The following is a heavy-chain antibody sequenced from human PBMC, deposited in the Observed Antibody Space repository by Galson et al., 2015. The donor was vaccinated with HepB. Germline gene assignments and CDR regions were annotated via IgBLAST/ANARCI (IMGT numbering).Heavy chain of an antibody. D-gene: IGHD2-15*01. CDR2: IYWDDDK. CDR3: AHSRVDCSGVSCGSEGPDAFDI. CDR1: GFSLSTSGVG. Sequence: PALVKPTQTLTLTCTFSGFSLSTSGVGVGWIRQPPGKALEWLALIYWDDDKRYSPSLKSRLTITKDTSKNQVVLTMTNMDPVDTATYYCAHSRVDCSGVSCGSEGPDAFDIWGQGTMVTVSS. J-gene: IGHJ3*02. V-gene: IGHV2-5*02.